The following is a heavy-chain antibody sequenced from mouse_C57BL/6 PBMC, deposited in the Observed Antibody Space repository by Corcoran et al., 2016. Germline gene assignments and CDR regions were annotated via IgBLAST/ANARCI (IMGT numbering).Heavy chain of an antibody. CDR2: INTYSGVP. V-gene: IGHV9-3*01. Sequence: QIQLVQSGPELKKPGETVKISCKASGYTFTTYGMSWVKQAPGKGLKWMGWINTYSGVPTYADDFKGRFAFSLETCASTAYLQINNLKNEDTAKYFCARSYYGGYWGQGTTLTVSS. D-gene: IGHD1-1*01. CDR1: GYTFTTYG. CDR3: ARSYYGGY. J-gene: IGHJ2*01.